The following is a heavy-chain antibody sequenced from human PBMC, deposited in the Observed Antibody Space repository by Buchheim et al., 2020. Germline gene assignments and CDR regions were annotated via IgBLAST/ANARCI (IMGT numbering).Heavy chain of an antibody. J-gene: IGHJ4*02. D-gene: IGHD1-7*01. CDR2: IYPGNSKT. CDR1: GYDFTSLW. Sequence: EVQLVQSGAEVKKPGESLKISCKGSGYDFTSLWIGWVRQMPGKGLDWMGIIYPGNSKTIYSPSFQGQVTISAARSTTTAYLQWSSLKASDTATYYCARVNGNSFPFDFWGQGTL. V-gene: IGHV5-51*01. CDR3: ARVNGNSFPFDF.